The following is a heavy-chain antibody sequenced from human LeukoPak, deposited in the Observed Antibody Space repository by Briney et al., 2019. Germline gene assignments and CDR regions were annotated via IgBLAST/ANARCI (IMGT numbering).Heavy chain of an antibody. CDR2: IHSDGKT. CDR1: GFTVSSNY. J-gene: IGHJ4*02. V-gene: IGHV3-53*01. CDR3: ARVQDYGDYGGSFDY. D-gene: IGHD4-17*01. Sequence: GGSLRLSCAASGFTVSSNYVSWVRQAPGKGLEWVSVIHSDGKTYYADSVKGRFTISRDNANNTLYLQMHSLRAEDTAVYYCARVQDYGDYGGSFDYWGQGTLVTVSS.